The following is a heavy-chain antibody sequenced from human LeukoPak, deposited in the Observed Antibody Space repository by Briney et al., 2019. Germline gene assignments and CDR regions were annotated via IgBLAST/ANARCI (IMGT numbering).Heavy chain of an antibody. J-gene: IGHJ1*01. D-gene: IGHD3-16*01. V-gene: IGHV3-23*01. CDR1: GFTFSSYA. Sequence: GGSLRLSCAASGFTFSSYAMSWVRQAPGKGLEWVSAISGSGGSTYYADSVKGRFTISRDNSKNTLYLQMNSLRAEDTAVYYCAKDWGIMIKFGGDHFQHWGQGTLITVSS. CDR2: ISGSGGST. CDR3: AKDWGIMIKFGGDHFQH.